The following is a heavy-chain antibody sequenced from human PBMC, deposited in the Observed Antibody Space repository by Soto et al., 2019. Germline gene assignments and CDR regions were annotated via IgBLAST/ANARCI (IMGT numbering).Heavy chain of an antibody. J-gene: IGHJ4*02. V-gene: IGHV3-21*01. D-gene: IGHD3-22*01. CDR3: ARDLYYYASSGFNY. CDR2: ISSSSSYI. Sequence: GESLKISCVASGLTINTYSMMWVRQAPGKGLEWVSSISSSSSYIYYADSVKGRFTISRDNAKNSLYLQMNSLRAEDTAVYYCARDLYYYASSGFNYWGQGTLVTVSS. CDR1: GLTINTYS.